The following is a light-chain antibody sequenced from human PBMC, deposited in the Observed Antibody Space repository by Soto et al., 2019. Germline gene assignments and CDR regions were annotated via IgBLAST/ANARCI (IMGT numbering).Light chain of an antibody. V-gene: IGKV1-5*01. CDR2: SAS. J-gene: IGKJ4*01. CDR3: HQYDGN. CDR1: QSISTW. Sequence: DIQMTQSPSTLSASVGDRVIITCRASQSISTWLAWYQQKPGEGPKLLIYSASTIQSGVPSRFSGSGSGTEFALTISGLQPDDFATYYCHQYDGNFGGGTRVEIK.